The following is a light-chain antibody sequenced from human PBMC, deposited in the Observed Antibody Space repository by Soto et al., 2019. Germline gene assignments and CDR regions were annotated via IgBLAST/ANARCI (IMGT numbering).Light chain of an antibody. CDR2: TAS. V-gene: IGKV1-8*01. Sequence: AIRMTQSPSSFSASTGDRVTITCRASQGISSHLAWYQVKPGKAPRLLIYTASSFESGVQSRFSSGGSATDFTLIISSLHSEDVAVYYCQQYCSYPLTFGGGTKVEIK. CDR1: QGISSH. J-gene: IGKJ4*01. CDR3: QQYCSYPLT.